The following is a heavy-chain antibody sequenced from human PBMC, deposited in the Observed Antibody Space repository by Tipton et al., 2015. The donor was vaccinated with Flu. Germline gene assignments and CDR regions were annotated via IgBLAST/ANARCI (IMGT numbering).Heavy chain of an antibody. CDR1: GGSISGSY. Sequence: TLSLTCTVSGGSISGSYWTWIRQSAERGPEWIGRVYDTGMTNYNPSLKSRVTMSVETSKNQFFLKVNFVTAADTAVYYCASLRPGVGKDVWGQGTTVIVS. CDR2: VYDTGMT. D-gene: IGHD1-26*01. CDR3: ASLRPGVGKDV. V-gene: IGHV4-4*07. J-gene: IGHJ6*02.